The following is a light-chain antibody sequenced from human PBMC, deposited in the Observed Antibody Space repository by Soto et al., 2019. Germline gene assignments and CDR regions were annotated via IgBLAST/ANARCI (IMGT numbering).Light chain of an antibody. V-gene: IGLV8-61*01. CDR3: VLFMGGGSRV. Sequence: QTVVTQEPSFSVSPGGTVTLTCALSSCSVSTDYYPRWYQQTPGQAPRTLIYSTNTRSSGVPDRFSGSILGNKAALTITGAQADGEADYDCVLFMGGGSRVFGGGTKLTV. CDR2: STN. J-gene: IGLJ3*02. CDR1: SCSVSTDYY.